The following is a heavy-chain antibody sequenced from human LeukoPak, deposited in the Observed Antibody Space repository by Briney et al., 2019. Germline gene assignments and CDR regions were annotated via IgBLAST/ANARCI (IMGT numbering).Heavy chain of an antibody. CDR1: GGSISSGGYY. J-gene: IGHJ6*03. D-gene: IGHD3-10*01. CDR2: IYHSGST. Sequence: SQTLSLTCTVSGGSISSGGYYWGWIRQPPGKGLEWIGYIYHSGSTYYNPSLKSRVTISVDRSKNQFSLKLSSVTAADTAVYYCARVGDYGSGSYSRYYYYYYMDVWGKGTTVTVSS. V-gene: IGHV4-30-2*01. CDR3: ARVGDYGSGSYSRYYYYYYMDV.